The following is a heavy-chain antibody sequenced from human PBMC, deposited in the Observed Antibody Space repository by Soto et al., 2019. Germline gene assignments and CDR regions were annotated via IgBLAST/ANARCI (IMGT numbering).Heavy chain of an antibody. CDR3: ARVKRVVVVAAPYNWFDP. V-gene: IGHV4-59*01. J-gene: IGHJ5*02. D-gene: IGHD2-15*01. Sequence: SETLSLTCTVSGGSISSYYWSWIRQPPGKGLEWIGYIYYSGSTNYNPSLKSRVTISVDTSKNQFSLKLSSVTAADTAVYYCARVKRVVVVAAPYNWFDPWGQGTLVTVSS. CDR2: IYYSGST. CDR1: GGSISSYY.